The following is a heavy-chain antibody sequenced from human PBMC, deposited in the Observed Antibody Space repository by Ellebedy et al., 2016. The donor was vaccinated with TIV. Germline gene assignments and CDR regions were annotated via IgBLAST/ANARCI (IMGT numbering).Heavy chain of an antibody. CDR3: SRGGHYSDSLFDS. CDR1: GFTFSSYW. CDR2: INADGRSR. D-gene: IGHD3-22*01. J-gene: IGHJ4*02. V-gene: IGHV3-74*01. Sequence: GESLKISXAASGFTFSSYWMHWVRQAPGKGLGWVSRINADGRSRSYADSVKGRFTISRDNADNTLYLQMNSLRGDDTAVYYCSRGGHYSDSLFDSWGRGTLVTVSS.